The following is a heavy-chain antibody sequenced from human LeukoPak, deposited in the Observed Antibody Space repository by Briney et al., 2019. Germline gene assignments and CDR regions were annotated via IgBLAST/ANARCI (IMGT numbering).Heavy chain of an antibody. CDR3: ARLASGYFDWLSYFDF. J-gene: IGHJ4*02. CDR1: GFSLTTSEVG. CDR2: IYGDDDK. V-gene: IGHV2-5*02. Sequence: SGPTLVKPTQTLTLTCTFSGFSLTTSEVGVGWIPQPPGKALEWLGLIYGDDDKRYSPSLRSRITITKNTSKNQVVLVMTNVDPMDTATYYCARLASGYFDWLSYFDFWGQGTLVTVSS. D-gene: IGHD3-9*01.